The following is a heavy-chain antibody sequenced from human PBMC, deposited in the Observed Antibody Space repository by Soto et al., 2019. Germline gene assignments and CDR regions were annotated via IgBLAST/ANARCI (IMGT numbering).Heavy chain of an antibody. V-gene: IGHV4-34*01. CDR1: GGSFSGYY. CDR2: INHSGST. J-gene: IGHJ3*02. CDR3: ARRKGYCSGGSCYRNDAFDI. Sequence: LSLTCAVYGGSFSGYYWSWIRQPPGKGLEWIGEINHSGSTNYNPSLKSRVTISVDTSKNQFSLKLSSVTAADTAVYYCARRKGYCSGGSCYRNDAFDIWGQGTMVTVS. D-gene: IGHD2-15*01.